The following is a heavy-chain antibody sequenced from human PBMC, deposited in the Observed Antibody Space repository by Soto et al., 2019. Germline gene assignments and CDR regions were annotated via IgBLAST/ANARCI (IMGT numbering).Heavy chain of an antibody. CDR2: IYHSGST. V-gene: IGHV4-4*02. Sequence: QVQLQESGPGLVKPSGTLSLTCAVSGGSINTNNWWSWVRQPPGKGLEWIGEIYHSGSTNYNPSLKSRVTISLDKSKNQFSLKLSSVTAADTAVYYCARGHTGYSSSWQFDHWGQGTLVTVSS. J-gene: IGHJ4*02. CDR1: GGSINTNNW. CDR3: ARGHTGYSSSWQFDH. D-gene: IGHD6-13*01.